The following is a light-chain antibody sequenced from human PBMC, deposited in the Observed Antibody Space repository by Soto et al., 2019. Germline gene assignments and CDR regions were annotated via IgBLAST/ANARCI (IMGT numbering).Light chain of an antibody. J-gene: IGKJ5*01. V-gene: IGKV1-33*01. CDR2: DAS. CDR1: QDINIY. Sequence: DIQMTQSPSSLFASVGDRVTITCQATQDINIYLNWYQQKPGKAPNLLIYDASNLEIGVPSWFSGSGSGTHFTFTISSLQTEDIGTYYCQQYDILPITFGRGTRLEIK. CDR3: QQYDILPIT.